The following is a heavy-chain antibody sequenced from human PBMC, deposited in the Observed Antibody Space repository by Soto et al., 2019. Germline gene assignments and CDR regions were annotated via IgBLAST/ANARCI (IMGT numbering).Heavy chain of an antibody. J-gene: IGHJ6*02. CDR3: ARDSITRVSSDVPGMDV. D-gene: IGHD3-16*01. Sequence: EVRLLESGGGLVEPGGSLRLSCAASGFTFSTYAMSWVRQAPGKGLEWVSVIGEGGFSTQYAASVKGRFTISRDNSKNMLYLQVNSLRSDDTAVYYCARDSITRVSSDVPGMDVWGQGTTVTVSS. CDR2: IGEGGFST. V-gene: IGHV3-23*01. CDR1: GFTFSTYA.